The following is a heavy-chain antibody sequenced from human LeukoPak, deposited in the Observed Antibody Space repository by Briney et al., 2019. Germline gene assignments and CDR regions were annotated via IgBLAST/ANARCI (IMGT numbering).Heavy chain of an antibody. CDR2: IYSGGST. D-gene: IGHD4-23*01. CDR3: ARQRNYGGKPVGGYYFDY. CDR1: GFTVSSNY. Sequence: PGGSLRLSCAASGFTVSSNYMSWVRQAPGKGLEWVSVIYSGGSTYYADSVKGRFTISRDNSKNTLYLQMNSLRAEDTAVYYCARQRNYGGKPVGGYYFDYWGQGTLVTVSS. V-gene: IGHV3-66*04. J-gene: IGHJ4*02.